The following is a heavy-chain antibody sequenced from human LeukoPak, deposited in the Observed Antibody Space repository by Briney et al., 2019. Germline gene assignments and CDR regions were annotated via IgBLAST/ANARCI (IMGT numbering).Heavy chain of an antibody. D-gene: IGHD3-10*01. Sequence: SVKVSCKASGGTFSSYAISWVRQAPGQGLEWMGRIIPIFGTANYAQKFQGRVTITTDESTSTAYMELSSLRSEDTAVYYCARIQYQVWFGENDAFDIWGQGTMVTVSS. CDR2: IIPIFGTA. J-gene: IGHJ3*02. V-gene: IGHV1-69*05. CDR1: GGTFSSYA. CDR3: ARIQYQVWFGENDAFDI.